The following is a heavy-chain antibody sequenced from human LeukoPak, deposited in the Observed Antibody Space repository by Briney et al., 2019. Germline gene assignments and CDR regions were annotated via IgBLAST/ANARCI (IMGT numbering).Heavy chain of an antibody. CDR2: IKSNPDGGTT. CDR1: GFTFNNAW. J-gene: IGHJ5*02. CDR3: TTDLGITMIRGVFVS. V-gene: IGHV3-15*05. Sequence: GGPLRPSCAASGFTFNNAWMTGVRKAPGKGRRWVGRIKSNPDGGTTDFAAPVKGRFTISRDDSKNTLYLQMHIAQTEDTAVYFCTTDLGITMIRGVFVSWGQGTLVTVSS. D-gene: IGHD3-10*01.